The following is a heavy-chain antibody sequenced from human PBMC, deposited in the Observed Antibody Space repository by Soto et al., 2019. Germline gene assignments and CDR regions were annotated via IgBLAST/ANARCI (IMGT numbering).Heavy chain of an antibody. CDR1: GFAVSSKY. D-gene: IGHD2-15*01. CDR2: IQSGGPT. Sequence: PGGSLRLSCAASGFAVSSKYMSWVRQAPGEGLEWVSLIQSGGPTYYADSVKGRFTISRDTSENTVHLQMDSLRAEDTAVYYCARDDVLCDGGRCYGVPLDVWRKGTTVTVSS. V-gene: IGHV3-66*01. J-gene: IGHJ6*04. CDR3: ARDDVLCDGGRCYGVPLDV.